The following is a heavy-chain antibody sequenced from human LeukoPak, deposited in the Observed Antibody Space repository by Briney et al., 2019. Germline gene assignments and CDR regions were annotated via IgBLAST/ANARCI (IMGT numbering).Heavy chain of an antibody. CDR2: ISGSGGST. D-gene: IGHD1-26*01. CDR1: GFTFSSYR. CDR3: ARASGSYPSEWFDP. J-gene: IGHJ5*02. V-gene: IGHV3-21*04. Sequence: PGGSLRLSCAASGFTFSSYRMNWVRQAPGKGLEWVSAISGSGGSTYYADSVKGRFTISRDNAKNSLYLQMNSLRAEDTAVYYCARASGSYPSEWFDPWGQGTLVTVSS.